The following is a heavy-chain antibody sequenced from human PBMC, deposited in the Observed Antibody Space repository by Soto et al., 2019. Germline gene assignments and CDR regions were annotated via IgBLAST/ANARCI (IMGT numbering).Heavy chain of an antibody. CDR2: ISYDGSNK. J-gene: IGHJ4*02. D-gene: IGHD2-15*01. CDR3: AKDRARYCSGGSCSVFDY. Sequence: GGSLRLSCAASGFTFSSYGMHWVRQAPGKGLEWVAVISYDGSNKYYADSVKGRFTISRDNSKNTLYLQMNSLRAEDTAVYYCAKDRARYCSGGSCSVFDYWGQGTLVTVSS. V-gene: IGHV3-30*18. CDR1: GFTFSSYG.